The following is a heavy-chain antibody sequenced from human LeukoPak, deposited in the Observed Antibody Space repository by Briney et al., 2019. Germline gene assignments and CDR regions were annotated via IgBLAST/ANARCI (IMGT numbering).Heavy chain of an antibody. J-gene: IGHJ6*02. D-gene: IGHD3-10*01. V-gene: IGHV3-9*01. Sequence: GRSLRLSCAVSGFTFDDYAMHWVRQAPGKGLEWVSGISWNSGIIGYADSVKGRFTISRDNAKNSLYLQMNSLRAEDTALYYCAKDRGIYVGYGMDVWGQGTTVTVSS. CDR3: AKDRGIYVGYGMDV. CDR2: ISWNSGII. CDR1: GFTFDDYA.